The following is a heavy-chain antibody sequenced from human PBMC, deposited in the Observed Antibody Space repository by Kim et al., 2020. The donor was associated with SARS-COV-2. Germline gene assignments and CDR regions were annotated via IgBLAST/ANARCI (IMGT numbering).Heavy chain of an antibody. J-gene: IGHJ4*02. CDR3: ARAPVYDILTGYWAGDY. D-gene: IGHD3-9*01. CDR1: GGTFSSYA. CDR2: IIPIFGTA. Sequence: SVKVSCKASGGTFSSYAISWVRQAPGQGLEWMGGIIPIFGTANYAQKFQGRVTITADESTSTAYMELSSLRSEDTAVYYCARAPVYDILTGYWAGDYWGQGTLVTVSS. V-gene: IGHV1-69*13.